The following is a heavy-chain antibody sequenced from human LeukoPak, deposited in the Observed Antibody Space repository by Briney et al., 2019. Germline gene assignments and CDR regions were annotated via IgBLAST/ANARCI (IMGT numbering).Heavy chain of an antibody. CDR1: GYSFTSYW. CDR2: IYPGDSDT. J-gene: IGHJ4*02. Sequence: GESLKISCKGSGYSFTSYWIGWVRQMPGKGLEWMGIIYPGDSDTRYSPSFQGQVTISADKSISTAYLQWSSLKASDTAMYYCARSGYSYGLGDGENDYWGQGTLVTVSS. CDR3: ARSGYSYGLGDGENDY. V-gene: IGHV5-51*01. D-gene: IGHD5-18*01.